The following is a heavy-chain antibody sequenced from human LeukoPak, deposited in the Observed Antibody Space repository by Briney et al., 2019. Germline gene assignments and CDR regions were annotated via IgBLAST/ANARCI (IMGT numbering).Heavy chain of an antibody. J-gene: IGHJ4*02. CDR1: GFTFSSYE. Sequence: PGGSLRLSCAASGFTFSSYEMNWVRQAPGKGLEWVSYISSSGSTIYYADSVKGRFTISRDNAKNSLYLQMNSLRAEDTAVYYCARSVAPTYYFDYWGQGTLVTVSS. V-gene: IGHV3-48*03. CDR2: ISSSGSTI. CDR3: ARSVAPTYYFDY.